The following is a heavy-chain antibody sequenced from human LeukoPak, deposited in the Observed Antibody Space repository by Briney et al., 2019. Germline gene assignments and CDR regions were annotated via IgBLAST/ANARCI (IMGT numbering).Heavy chain of an antibody. CDR3: AKVSGGGLYYDGMDV. CDR1: GLTFNNYA. J-gene: IGHJ6*02. V-gene: IGHV3-23*01. CDR2: ISGSGGTT. Sequence: GGSLRLSCAASGLTFNNYAMNWVRQAPGKGLEWVSVISGSGGTTYYADSVKGRFTISRDSSKNTLYLQMNSLRAEDTAVYYCAKVSGGGLYYDGMDVWGQGTTVTVSS. D-gene: IGHD1-14*01.